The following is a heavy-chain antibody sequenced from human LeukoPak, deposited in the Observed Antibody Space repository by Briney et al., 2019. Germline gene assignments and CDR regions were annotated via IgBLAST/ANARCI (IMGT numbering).Heavy chain of an antibody. CDR2: IYYSGST. V-gene: IGHV4-59*01. J-gene: IGHJ4*02. Sequence: SETLSLTCTVSGGSISSYYWSWIRQPPGKGLEWIGYIYYSGSTNYNPSLESRVTISVGTSKNQFSLKLSSVTAADTAVYYCARGVATVDYWGQGTLVTVSS. D-gene: IGHD5-12*01. CDR3: ARGVATVDY. CDR1: GGSISSYY.